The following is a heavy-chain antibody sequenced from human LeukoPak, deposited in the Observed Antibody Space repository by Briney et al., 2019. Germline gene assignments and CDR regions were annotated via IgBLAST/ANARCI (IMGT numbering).Heavy chain of an antibody. CDR1: GYTFTSYD. CDR3: ARLSGEAYYYYYMDV. V-gene: IGHV1-8*01. CDR2: MNPNSGNT. J-gene: IGHJ6*03. Sequence: ASVKVSCKASGYTFTSYDINWVRQATGRGLEWMGWMNPNSGNTGYAQKFQGRVTMTRNTSISTAYMELSSLRSEDTAVYYCARLSGEAYYYYYMDVWGKGTTVTVSS. D-gene: IGHD1-26*01.